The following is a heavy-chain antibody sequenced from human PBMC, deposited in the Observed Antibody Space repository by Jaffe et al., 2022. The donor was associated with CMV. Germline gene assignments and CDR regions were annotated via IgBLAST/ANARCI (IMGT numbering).Heavy chain of an antibody. Sequence: QVQLQQWGAGLLKPSETLSLTCAVYGGSFSGYYWSWIRQPPGKGLEWIGEINHSGSTNYNPSLKSRVTISVDTSKNQFSLKLSSVTAADTAVYYCARELGRGLVAARLSWFDPWGQGTLVTVSS. CDR2: INHSGST. V-gene: IGHV4-34*01. J-gene: IGHJ5*02. D-gene: IGHD6-6*01. CDR3: ARELGRGLVAARLSWFDP. CDR1: GGSFSGYY.